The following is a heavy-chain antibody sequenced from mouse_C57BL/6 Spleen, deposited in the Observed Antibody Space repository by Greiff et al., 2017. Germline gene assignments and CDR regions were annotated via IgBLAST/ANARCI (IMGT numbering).Heavy chain of an antibody. CDR2: IDPNRGGT. V-gene: IGHV1-72*01. J-gene: IGHJ4*01. CDR1: GYTFTSYW. Sequence: VQLQQPGAELVKPGASVKLSCKASGYTFTSYWMHWVKQRPGRGLEWIGRIDPNRGGTKYNEKFKSKATLTVDKPSSTAYMQLSSLTSEDSAVYYGARDPYYSNYDYAMDYWGQGTSVTGSS. D-gene: IGHD2-5*01. CDR3: ARDPYYSNYDYAMDY.